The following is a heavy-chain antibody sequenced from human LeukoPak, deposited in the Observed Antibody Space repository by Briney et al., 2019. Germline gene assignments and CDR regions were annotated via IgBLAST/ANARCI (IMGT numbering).Heavy chain of an antibody. J-gene: IGHJ4*02. CDR3: AGGIVGATGIDY. D-gene: IGHD1-26*01. V-gene: IGHV1-8*01. CDR2: MNPNSGNT. Sequence: GASVKVSCKASGYTFTSYDINWVRQATGQGLEWMGWMNPNSGNTGYAQKFQGRVTMTRDMSTSTVYMELSSLRSEDTAVYYCAGGIVGATGIDYWGQGTLVTVSS. CDR1: GYTFTSYD.